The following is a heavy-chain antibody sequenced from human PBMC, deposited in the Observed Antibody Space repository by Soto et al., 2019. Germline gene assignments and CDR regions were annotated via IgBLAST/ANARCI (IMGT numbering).Heavy chain of an antibody. D-gene: IGHD4-17*01. CDR1: GVSFSGYY. J-gene: IGHJ3*02. CDR3: ARGTTTPSTAFDI. CDR2: INHSGST. Sequence: QVQLQQWGAGLLKPSETLSLTCAVYGVSFSGYYWSWIRQPPGKGLEWIGEINHSGSTNYNPSLKGRVTISGDMSKNQSYLKLRSVTAADTAVYYVARGTTTPSTAFDICGQGTMVNVSS. V-gene: IGHV4-34*01.